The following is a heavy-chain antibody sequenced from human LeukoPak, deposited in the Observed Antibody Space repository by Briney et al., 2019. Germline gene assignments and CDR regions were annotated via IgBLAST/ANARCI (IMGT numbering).Heavy chain of an antibody. Sequence: PGGSLRLSCAASGFTFSGYWMSWVRQAPGKGLEWVANIKQDGSEKYYVDSVKGRFTISRDNAKNSLYLQMNSLRAEDTAVYYCARLGTPPYYYYGMDVWGQGTTVTVSS. CDR2: IKQDGSEK. CDR3: ARLGTPPYYYYGMDV. D-gene: IGHD1-14*01. CDR1: GFTFSGYW. V-gene: IGHV3-7*03. J-gene: IGHJ6*02.